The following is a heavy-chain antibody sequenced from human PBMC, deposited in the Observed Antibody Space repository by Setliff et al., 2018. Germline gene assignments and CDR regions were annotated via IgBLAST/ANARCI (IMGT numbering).Heavy chain of an antibody. V-gene: IGHV1-18*01. CDR1: GYTFTSYG. Sequence: ASVKVSCKASGYTFTSYGISWVRQAPGQGLEWMGWLSAYNGNTNYAQKLQGRVTMTTDTSASTAYMELRSLRSDDTAVYYCARGEGGIAAAGLFDYWGQGTLVTVSS. CDR3: ARGEGGIAAAGLFDY. CDR2: LSAYNGNT. D-gene: IGHD6-13*01. J-gene: IGHJ4*02.